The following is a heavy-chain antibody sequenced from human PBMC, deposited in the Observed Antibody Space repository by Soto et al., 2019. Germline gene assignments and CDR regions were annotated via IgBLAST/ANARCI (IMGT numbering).Heavy chain of an antibody. J-gene: IGHJ5*02. CDR3: ARVVAAAGMGQFDP. CDR1: DGSISSGGYY. Sequence: QVQLQESGPGLVKPSQTLSLTCTVSDGSISSGGYYWSWIRKHPGKGLEWIGYIYYSGSTYYNPSLKSRVTISVDTSKNQFSLKLSSVTAADTAVYYCARVVAAAGMGQFDPWGPGNPGHRLL. CDR2: IYYSGST. V-gene: IGHV4-31*03. D-gene: IGHD6-13*01.